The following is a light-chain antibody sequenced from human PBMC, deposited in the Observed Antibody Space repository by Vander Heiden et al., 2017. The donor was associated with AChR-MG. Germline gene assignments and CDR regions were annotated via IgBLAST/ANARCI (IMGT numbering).Light chain of an antibody. CDR3: QQRGKWPLT. CDR1: QSINNF. Sequence: DIVLTQSPATLSVSPGETVTLSCRASQSINNFLAWYQQRPGQAPRLLIYEVSNRATGIPARFSGSGSGTDFTLIISSIEPDDFAVYFCQQRGKWPLTFGGGTKVELK. V-gene: IGKV3-11*01. CDR2: EVS. J-gene: IGKJ4*01.